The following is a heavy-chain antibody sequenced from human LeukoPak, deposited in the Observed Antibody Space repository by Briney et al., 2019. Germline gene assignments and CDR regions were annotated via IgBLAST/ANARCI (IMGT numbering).Heavy chain of an antibody. D-gene: IGHD2-2*01. CDR2: IYPGDSET. CDR3: ARLPAASAMRGDC. V-gene: IGHV5-51*01. J-gene: IGHJ4*02. CDR1: GYTFTNYW. Sequence: GESLKISCEGFGYTFTNYWIGWVRQMPGKGLEWMGIIYPGDSETRYSPSFQGQVTISADKSISTAYLQWSSLRASDTAMYYCARLPAASAMRGDCWGQGTLVTVSS.